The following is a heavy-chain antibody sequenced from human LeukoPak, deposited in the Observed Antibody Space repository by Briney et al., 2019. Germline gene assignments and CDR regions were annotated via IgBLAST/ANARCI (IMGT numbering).Heavy chain of an antibody. V-gene: IGHV4-59*01. CDR2: IYYSGST. Sequence: SETLSLTCTVSGGSISSYYWSWIRQPPGKGLEWIGYIYYSGSTNYNPSLKSRVTISVDTSKNQFSLKLSSVTAADAAVYYGARLGLGDSFDYWAQGPLVTVSS. D-gene: IGHD3-10*01. J-gene: IGHJ4*02. CDR1: GGSISSYY. CDR3: ARLGLGDSFDY.